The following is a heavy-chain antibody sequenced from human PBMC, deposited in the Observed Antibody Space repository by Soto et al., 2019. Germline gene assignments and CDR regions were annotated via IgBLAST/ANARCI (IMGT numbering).Heavy chain of an antibody. V-gene: IGHV1-2*02. CDR3: ARGGQEYCSGGSCSRQDNSDGMDV. CDR2: INPKSGGT. D-gene: IGHD2-15*01. J-gene: IGHJ6*02. Sequence: ASVKVSCKSSGYTFTDHYIHWVRQAPGPGLEWMGWINPKSGGTTYAQKFQGRVTMTRDTSISTAYLALSGLSSNDTAMYFCARGGQEYCSGGSCSRQDNSDGMDVWGQGTTVTVSS. CDR1: GYTFTDHY.